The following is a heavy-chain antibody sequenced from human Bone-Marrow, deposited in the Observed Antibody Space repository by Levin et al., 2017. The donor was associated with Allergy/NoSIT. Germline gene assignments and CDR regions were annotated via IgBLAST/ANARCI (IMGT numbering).Heavy chain of an antibody. CDR3: ARGPGGYLIEY. J-gene: IGHJ4*02. D-gene: IGHD2-8*02. Sequence: GESLKISCAASGFTVSNNYINWVRQAPGKGLEWLSFINGGGNTYYADSVKGRFTISRDNSKNTVYFQMNSLRVDDTAVYYCARGPGGYLIEYWGRGTLVTVSS. V-gene: IGHV3-53*01. CDR2: INGGGNT. CDR1: GFTVSNNY.